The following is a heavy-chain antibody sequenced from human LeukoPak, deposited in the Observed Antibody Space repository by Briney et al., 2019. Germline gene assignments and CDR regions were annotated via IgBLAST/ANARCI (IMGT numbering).Heavy chain of an antibody. CDR2: ISSSSSYI. CDR1: GFTFSSYS. D-gene: IGHD6-13*01. J-gene: IGHJ5*02. V-gene: IGHV3-21*01. CDR3: AGDGMYSSKPFGA. Sequence: PGGSLRLSCAASGFTFSSYSMNWVRHAPGKGLECVSSISSSSSYIYYADSVKGRFTISRDNDKNSLYLQMNSLRAEDTAVYYCAGDGMYSSKPFGAWGQGTLVTVSS.